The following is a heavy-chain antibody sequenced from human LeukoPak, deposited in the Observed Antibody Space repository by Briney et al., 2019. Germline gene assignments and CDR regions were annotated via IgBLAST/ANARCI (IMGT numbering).Heavy chain of an antibody. V-gene: IGHV4-31*03. J-gene: IGHJ4*02. CDR3: ARTHDYGDYLVY. CDR2: IYYSGST. CDR1: GGSISSGGYS. D-gene: IGHD4-17*01. Sequence: PSETLSLTCTVSGGSISSGGYSWSWIRQHPGKGLEWIGYIYYSGSTYYNPSLKSRVTISVDTSKNQFSLKLSSVTAADTAVYYCARTHDYGDYLVYWGQGTLVTVSS.